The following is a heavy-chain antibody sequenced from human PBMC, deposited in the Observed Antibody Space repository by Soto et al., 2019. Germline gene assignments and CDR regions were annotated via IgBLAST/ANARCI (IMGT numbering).Heavy chain of an antibody. D-gene: IGHD4-17*01. CDR1: GGSISSSSYY. Sequence: QLQLQESGPGLVKPSETLSLTCTVSGGSISSSSYYWGWIRQPPGKGLEWIGSIYYSGSTYYNPYLKSRVTIPVDTSKNQFSLKLSSVTAADTAVYYCASWYGDYVSYWGQGTLVTVSS. CDR2: IYYSGST. J-gene: IGHJ4*02. CDR3: ASWYGDYVSY. V-gene: IGHV4-39*01.